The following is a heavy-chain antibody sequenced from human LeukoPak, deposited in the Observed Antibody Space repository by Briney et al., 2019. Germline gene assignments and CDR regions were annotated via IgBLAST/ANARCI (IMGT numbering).Heavy chain of an antibody. CDR1: GFTFSSYA. D-gene: IGHD3-9*01. CDR3: AKDPILTGYYSTFDY. CDR2: ISGSGGNT. V-gene: IGHV3-23*01. Sequence: PGGSLRLSCAASGFTFSSYAMSWVRQAPGKGLEWVSAISGSGGNTYYADSVKGRFTISRDNSKNTLYLQMNSLRAEDTAVYYCAKDPILTGYYSTFDYWGQGTLVTFSS. J-gene: IGHJ4*02.